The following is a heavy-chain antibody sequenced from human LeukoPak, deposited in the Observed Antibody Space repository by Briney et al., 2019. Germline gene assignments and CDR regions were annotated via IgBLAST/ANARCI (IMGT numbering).Heavy chain of an antibody. CDR2: FDPEDGET. D-gene: IGHD3-10*01. V-gene: IGHV1-24*01. CDR3: ATIHEVRGVVIDY. J-gene: IGHJ4*02. CDR1: GYTLTELS. Sequence: ASVKVSCKVSGYTLTELSMHWVRQAPGKGLEWMGGFDPEDGETIYAQRFQGRVTMTEDTSTDTAYMELSSLRSENTAVYYCATIHEVRGVVIDYWGQGTLVTVSS.